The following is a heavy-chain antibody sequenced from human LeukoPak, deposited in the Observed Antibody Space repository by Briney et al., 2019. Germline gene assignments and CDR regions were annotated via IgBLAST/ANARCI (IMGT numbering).Heavy chain of an antibody. Sequence: SLRLSCAASGFTFSSYAMHWVRQAPGKGLEWVAVISYDGSNKYYADSVKGRFTISRDNAKNSLYLQMNSLRAEDTAVYYCAVAPGGTRAAAGIGYWGQGTLVTVSS. CDR3: AVAPGGTRAAAGIGY. J-gene: IGHJ4*02. CDR2: ISYDGSNK. V-gene: IGHV3-30-3*01. D-gene: IGHD6-13*01. CDR1: GFTFSSYA.